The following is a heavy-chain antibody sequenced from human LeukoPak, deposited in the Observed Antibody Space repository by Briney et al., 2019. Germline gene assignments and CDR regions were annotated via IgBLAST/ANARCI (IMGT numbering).Heavy chain of an antibody. Sequence: PGGSLRLSCAATGLTFSNYAMAWVRQAPGKGLEWISAVSGSGTHTYYADSVKGRFIVSRDNSKSTLYLQMDSLRAEDTAVYYCAKDRVAWVTLGFYFAYWGQGSLVTVSS. J-gene: IGHJ4*02. D-gene: IGHD2-21*02. CDR3: AKDRVAWVTLGFYFAY. V-gene: IGHV3-23*01. CDR2: VSGSGTHT. CDR1: GLTFSNYA.